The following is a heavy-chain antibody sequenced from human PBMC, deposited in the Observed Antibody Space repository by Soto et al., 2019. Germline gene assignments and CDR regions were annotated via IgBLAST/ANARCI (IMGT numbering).Heavy chain of an antibody. CDR3: ARDRGYSYGYSLQGYYYGMDV. CDR2: IIPIFGTA. D-gene: IGHD5-18*01. Sequence: GASVKVSCKASGGTFSSYAISWVRQAPGQGLEWMGGIIPIFGTANHARKFQGRVTITADESTSTAYMELSSRRSEDTAVYYCARDRGYSYGYSLQGYYYGMDVWGQGTTVTVSS. V-gene: IGHV1-69*13. J-gene: IGHJ6*02. CDR1: GGTFSSYA.